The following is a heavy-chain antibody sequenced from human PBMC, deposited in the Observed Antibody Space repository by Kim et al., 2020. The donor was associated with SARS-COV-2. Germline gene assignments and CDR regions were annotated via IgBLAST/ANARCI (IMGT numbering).Heavy chain of an antibody. J-gene: IGHJ4*01. V-gene: IGHV3-23*01. CDR1: GFNFDSYA. CDR2: LSGSDDNT. CDR3: AKASLSSMVRGDYFDY. Sequence: GGSLRLSCSVSGFNFDSYAMTWVRQAPGKGLEWVSSLSGSDDNTYHADSVRGRFTISRDNSENTLYLQMNSLRVEDTAVYYCAKASLSSMVRGDYFDYWG. D-gene: IGHD3-10*01.